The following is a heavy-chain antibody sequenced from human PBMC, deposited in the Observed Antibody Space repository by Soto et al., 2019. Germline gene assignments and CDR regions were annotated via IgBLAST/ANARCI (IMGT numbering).Heavy chain of an antibody. J-gene: IGHJ6*02. CDR3: AKLRGNFGLDYYGMDV. Sequence: GGSLRLSCAASGFTFSSYAMSWVRQAPGKGLEWVSAISGSGGSTYYADSVKGRFTISRDNSKNTLYLQMNSLRAEDTAVYYCAKLRGNFGLDYYGMDVWGQGTTVTVSS. V-gene: IGHV3-23*01. CDR2: ISGSGGST. D-gene: IGHD1-7*01. CDR1: GFTFSSYA.